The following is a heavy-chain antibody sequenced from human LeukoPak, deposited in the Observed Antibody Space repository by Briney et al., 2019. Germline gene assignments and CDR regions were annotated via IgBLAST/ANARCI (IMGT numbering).Heavy chain of an antibody. D-gene: IGHD2-2*01. J-gene: IGHJ5*02. Sequence: SGTLSLTCTVSGGSMTHYFWNWVRQPPGKGLEWIGYTHTSGSPDYSRSLKSRVTISLDTSKNQFSLMLSSVAAADTAVYFCARATQRYCSGTTCFPYWFDTWGQGTLATVSS. CDR3: ARATQRYCSGTTCFPYWFDT. CDR1: GGSMTHYF. V-gene: IGHV4-4*09. CDR2: THTSGSP.